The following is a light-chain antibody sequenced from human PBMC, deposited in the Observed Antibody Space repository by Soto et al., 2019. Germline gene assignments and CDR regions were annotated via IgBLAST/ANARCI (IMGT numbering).Light chain of an antibody. CDR1: QGINNY. CDR2: VAS. J-gene: IGKJ5*01. Sequence: DIQMTQSPSSLSASVGDRVTITCRASQGINNYLAWYQQKPGEAPKLLIYVASTVQSGVPSRFSGGGSGTDFTLTISRLQPEDVASYYCQRYNTAVMAFGQGTRLDIK. CDR3: QRYNTAVMA. V-gene: IGKV1-27*01.